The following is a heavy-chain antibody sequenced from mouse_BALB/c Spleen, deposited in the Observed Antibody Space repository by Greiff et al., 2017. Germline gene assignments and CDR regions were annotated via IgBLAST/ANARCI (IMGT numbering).Heavy chain of an antibody. V-gene: IGHV5-9-3*01. CDR1: GFTFSSYA. CDR2: ISSGGSYT. CDR3: ARGGGRD. Sequence: EVHLVESGGGLVKPGGSLKLSCAASGFTFSSYAMSWVRQTPEKRLEWVATISSGGSYTYYPDSVKGRFTISRDNAKNTLYLQMSSLRSEDTAMYYCARGGGRDWGQGTTLTVSS. J-gene: IGHJ2*01.